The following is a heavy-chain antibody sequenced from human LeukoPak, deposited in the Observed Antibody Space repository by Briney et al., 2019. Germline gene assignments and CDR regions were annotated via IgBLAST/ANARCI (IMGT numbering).Heavy chain of an antibody. V-gene: IGHV1-46*01. CDR1: GYTFTSYY. CDR3: ARDPPYCGGNCYSGKYYYGMDV. D-gene: IGHD2-21*02. Sequence: ASVKVSCKASGYTFTSYYVHWVRQAPGQGLEWMGVINPSGGSTTYAQKFQGRVTMTRDTSTSIVYMELSSLRSEDTAVYYCARDPPYCGGNCYSGKYYYGMDVWGQGTTVTVSS. J-gene: IGHJ6*02. CDR2: INPSGGST.